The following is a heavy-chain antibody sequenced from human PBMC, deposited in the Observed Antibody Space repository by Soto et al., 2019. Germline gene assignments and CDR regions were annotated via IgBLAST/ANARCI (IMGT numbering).Heavy chain of an antibody. CDR1: CGSFSCYY. CDR3: ARGAVRRYGSGSYGLEGGATDFDY. D-gene: IGHD3-10*01. V-gene: IGHV4-34*01. CDR2: LNPRGST. Sequence: SETRYLTCAVDCGSFSCYYCNWLSQHPRRGLEWIGGLNPRGSTSYNPSLRSRVTISVETSKNHFALKLSSVPAADTAVYYCARGAVRRYGSGSYGLEGGATDFDYWGQGTLVT. J-gene: IGHJ4*02.